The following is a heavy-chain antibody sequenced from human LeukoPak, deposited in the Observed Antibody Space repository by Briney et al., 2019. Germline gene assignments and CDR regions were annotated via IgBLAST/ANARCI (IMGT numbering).Heavy chain of an antibody. CDR2: ISSGSSYI. D-gene: IGHD2-15*01. CDR1: GFTFSSYS. J-gene: IGHJ4*02. V-gene: IGHV3-21*01. CDR3: ARDQEDIVVVVAAKQFDY. Sequence: PGGSLRLSCAASGFTFSSYSMNWVRQAPGKGLEWVSSISSGSSYIYYADSVKGRFTISRDNAKNSLYLQMNSLRAEDTAVYYCARDQEDIVVVVAAKQFDYWGQGTLVTVSS.